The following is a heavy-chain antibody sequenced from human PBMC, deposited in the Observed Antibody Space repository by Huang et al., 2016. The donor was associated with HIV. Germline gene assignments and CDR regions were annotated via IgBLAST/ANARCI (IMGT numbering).Heavy chain of an antibody. J-gene: IGHJ6*02. D-gene: IGHD3-10*01. Sequence: QVHLVQSRGELKKPGASVRVSCKTSGYTFNNYGIGWVRQAPGQGLEWMGWISADSGNPNYAQKFQGILTLTTDTSTRTVYMDLRSLRSDDTAVYYCATDTRAYYYGSGTNGMDVWGQGTTVIVSS. CDR2: ISADSGNP. CDR1: GYTFNNYG. CDR3: ATDTRAYYYGSGTNGMDV. V-gene: IGHV1-18*04.